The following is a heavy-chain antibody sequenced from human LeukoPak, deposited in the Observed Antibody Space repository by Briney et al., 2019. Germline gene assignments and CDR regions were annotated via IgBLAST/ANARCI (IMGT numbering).Heavy chain of an antibody. CDR1: GFSFSDYD. J-gene: IGHJ4*02. CDR2: ISGRSSHV. V-gene: IGHV3-21*01. CDR3: GRAFPPLRTASAGDL. Sequence: GGSLRLSCSASGFSFSDYDMNWFRQAPGKGLEWISSISGRSSHVYYGDSVKGRFSISRDNAMNSVFLQMSSLGADDTAVYYCGRAFPPLRTASAGDLWGQGTLVTVSS. D-gene: IGHD3-16*01.